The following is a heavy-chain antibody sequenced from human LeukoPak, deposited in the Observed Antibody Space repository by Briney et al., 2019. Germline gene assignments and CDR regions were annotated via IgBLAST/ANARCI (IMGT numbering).Heavy chain of an antibody. J-gene: IGHJ6*04. CDR2: ISSSSSYI. CDR3: ARDVGDYYGMDV. D-gene: IGHD1-26*01. Sequence: GGSLRLSWAASGFTFSSYSMNWVRQAPVKGLEWVSSISSSSSYIYYADSVKGRFTISRDNAKNSLYLQLNSLRAEDTAVYYCARDVGDYYGMDVLGKGTTVTVSS. V-gene: IGHV3-21*01. CDR1: GFTFSSYS.